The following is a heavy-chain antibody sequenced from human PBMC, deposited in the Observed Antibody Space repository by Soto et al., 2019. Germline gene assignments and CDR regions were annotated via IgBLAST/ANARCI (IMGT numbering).Heavy chain of an antibody. CDR1: GGTFSSYA. V-gene: IGHV1-69*13. CDR3: ARVGGSWSAYYYYRMDV. CDR2: IIPIFGTA. D-gene: IGHD6-13*01. Sequence: GASVKVSCKASGGTFSSYAISWVRQAPGQGLEWMGGIIPIFGTANYAQKFQGRVTITADESTSTAYMELSSLRSEDTAVYYCARVGGSWSAYYYYRMDVWGQGTTVTISS. J-gene: IGHJ6*02.